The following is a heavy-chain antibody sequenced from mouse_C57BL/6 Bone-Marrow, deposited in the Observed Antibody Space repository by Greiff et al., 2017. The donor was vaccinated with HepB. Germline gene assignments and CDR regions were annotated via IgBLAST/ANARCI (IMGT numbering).Heavy chain of an antibody. CDR1: GYTFTSYG. J-gene: IGHJ3*01. D-gene: IGHD3-3*01. CDR2: IYHRSGNT. CDR3: ARGGLFAY. V-gene: IGHV1-81*01. Sequence: QVQLKQSGAELARPGASVKLSCKASGYTFTSYGISWVKQRTGQGLEWIGEIYHRSGNTYYNEKFKGKATLTADKSSSTAYMELRSLTSEDSAVYFCARGGLFAYWGQGTLVTVSA.